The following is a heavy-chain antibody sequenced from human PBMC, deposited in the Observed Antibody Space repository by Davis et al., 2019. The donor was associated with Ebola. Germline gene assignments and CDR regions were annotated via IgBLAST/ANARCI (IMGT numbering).Heavy chain of an antibody. Sequence: PSETLSLTCTVSDDSFTTNKYYWGWIGQPPGKGLEWRATTSSTGCIFYIPSRKGRVTISVGENQFSLKLRSVTAADTAVNYCARLIFRSALLEGSASDYWGPGTLVTVSS. J-gene: IGHJ4*02. D-gene: IGHD1-1*01. V-gene: IGHV4-39*01. CDR3: ARLIFRSALLEGSASDY. CDR2: TSSTGCI. CDR1: DDSFTTNKYY.